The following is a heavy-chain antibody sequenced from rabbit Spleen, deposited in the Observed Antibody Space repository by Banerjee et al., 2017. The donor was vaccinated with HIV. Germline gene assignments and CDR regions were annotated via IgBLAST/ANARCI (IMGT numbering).Heavy chain of an antibody. J-gene: IGHJ6*01. Sequence: QEQLVESGGGLVQPGGSLKLSCKASGFDFSNYGVSWVRQAPGKGLEWIGYIDLVFGVTYYATWVNGRFTISSHNAQNTLYLQLNSLTAADTATYFCVGGASGTGYYSLWGPGTLVTVS. V-gene: IGHV1S47*01. D-gene: IGHD1-1*01. CDR1: GFDFSNYG. CDR3: VGGASGTGYYSL. CDR2: IDLVFGVT.